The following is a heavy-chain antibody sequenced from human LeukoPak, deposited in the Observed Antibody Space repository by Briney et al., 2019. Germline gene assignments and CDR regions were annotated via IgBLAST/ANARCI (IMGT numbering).Heavy chain of an antibody. J-gene: IGHJ4*02. D-gene: IGHD5-12*01. CDR3: AKAPVATIRYFDY. CDR2: ISGNGGGT. Sequence: GGSLRLSCAASGLTFSSYATSWVRQAPGKGLEWVSGISGNGGGTYYADSVKGRFTISRDNSKNTLYLQMNSLRVGDTAVYYCAKAPVATIRYFDYWGQGTLVTVSS. CDR1: GLTFSSYA. V-gene: IGHV3-23*01.